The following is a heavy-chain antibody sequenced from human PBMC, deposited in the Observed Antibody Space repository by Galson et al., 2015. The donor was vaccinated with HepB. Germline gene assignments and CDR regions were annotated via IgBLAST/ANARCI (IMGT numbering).Heavy chain of an antibody. CDR1: GFTFSSYG. V-gene: IGHV3-30*18. CDR2: ISYDGSNK. Sequence: SLRLSCAASGFTFSSYGMHWVRQAPGKGLEWVAVISYDGSNKYYADSVKGRFTISRDNSKNTLYLQMNSLRAEDTAVYYCAKSPNSGSYYFDYWGQGTLVTVSS. J-gene: IGHJ4*02. CDR3: AKSPNSGSYYFDY. D-gene: IGHD1-26*01.